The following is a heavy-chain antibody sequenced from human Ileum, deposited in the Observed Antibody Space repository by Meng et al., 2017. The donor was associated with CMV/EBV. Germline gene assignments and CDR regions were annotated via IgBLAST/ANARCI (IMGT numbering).Heavy chain of an antibody. V-gene: IGHV4-39*07. D-gene: IGHD3-10*01. J-gene: IGHJ4*02. CDR2: ISYSGTA. CDR3: ARDSTYPSGLDY. CDR1: GGSISSSLYY. Sequence: LQLQESGPGLVNPSETLSLTCTVSGGSISSSLYYWGWIRQPPGKGLEWIGTISYSGTAFYNLSLKSRVAISIDTSKFQFSLKLSSVTATDTAVYYCARDSTYPSGLDYWGQGTLVTASS.